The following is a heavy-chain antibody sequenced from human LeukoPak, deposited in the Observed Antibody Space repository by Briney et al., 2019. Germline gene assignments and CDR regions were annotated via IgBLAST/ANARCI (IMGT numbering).Heavy chain of an antibody. Sequence: SQTLSLTCTVSGGSISSDIYYWGWIRHHPEKGLEWTGCIYHTGSPYQNPSLKSRATLSVDTYQNQFSLRLDSVTAADTAVYYCARGGHFDSLEYAFDVWGQGTMVTVSS. CDR1: GGSISSDIYY. V-gene: IGHV4-31*03. CDR2: IYHTGSP. CDR3: ARGGHFDSLEYAFDV. J-gene: IGHJ3*01. D-gene: IGHD3-9*01.